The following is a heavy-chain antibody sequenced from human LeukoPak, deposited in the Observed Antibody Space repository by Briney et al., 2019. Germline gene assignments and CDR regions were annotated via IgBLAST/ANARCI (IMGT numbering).Heavy chain of an antibody. CDR1: GFTFSSYG. Sequence: GGSLRLSCAASGFTFSSYGMHWVRQAPGKGLEWVAVISYDGSNKYYADSVKGRFTISRDNSKNTLYLQMNSLRAEDTAVYYCAKGSMYSSGWLLDYWGQGTLVTVSS. V-gene: IGHV3-30*18. CDR3: AKGSMYSSGWLLDY. CDR2: ISYDGSNK. D-gene: IGHD6-19*01. J-gene: IGHJ4*02.